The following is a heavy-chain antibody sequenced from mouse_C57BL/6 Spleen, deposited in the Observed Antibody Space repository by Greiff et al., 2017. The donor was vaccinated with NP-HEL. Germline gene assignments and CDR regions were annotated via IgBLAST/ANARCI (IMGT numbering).Heavy chain of an antibody. V-gene: IGHV1-15*01. J-gene: IGHJ2*01. CDR1: GYTFTDYE. CDR2: IDPETGGT. D-gene: IGHD1-1*01. CDR3: TRWGYYGSSYPDY. Sequence: QVQLQQSGAELVRPGASVTLSCKASGYTFTDYEMHWVKQTPVHGLEWIGAIDPETGGTAYNQKFKGKAILTADKSSSTAYMELRSLTAEDSAVYYCTRWGYYGSSYPDYWGQGTTLTVSS.